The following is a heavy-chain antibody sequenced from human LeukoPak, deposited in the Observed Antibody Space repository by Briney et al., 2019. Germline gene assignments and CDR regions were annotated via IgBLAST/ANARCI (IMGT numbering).Heavy chain of an antibody. D-gene: IGHD2-15*01. J-gene: IGHJ4*02. CDR3: ARVGVGTWASSWDH. CDR2: ISSGGGVI. V-gene: IGHV3-48*02. CDR1: GFTFKTYS. Sequence: GGSLRLSCAASGFTFKTYSMVWVRQAPGKGLEWVSYISSGGGVIHYADSVKGRFTTSRENAQNSLYLQMNSLRDEDTAVYYCARVGVGTWASSWDHWGQGTLVTVPS.